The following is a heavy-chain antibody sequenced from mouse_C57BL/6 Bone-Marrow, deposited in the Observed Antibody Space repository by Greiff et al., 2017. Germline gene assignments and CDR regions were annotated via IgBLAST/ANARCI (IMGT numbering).Heavy chain of an antibody. D-gene: IGHD5-1*01. J-gene: IGHJ1*03. Sequence: VQLKESGAGLVKPGGSLKLSCAASGFTFSSYAMSWVRQTPEKRLEWVAYISSGGGYTYYADTVKGRFTISRDNARNTLYLQMSSLTSEDTAMYYCTRVLRYWYFDVWGTGTTVTVSS. V-gene: IGHV5-9-1*02. CDR2: ISSGGGYT. CDR1: GFTFSSYA. CDR3: TRVLRYWYFDV.